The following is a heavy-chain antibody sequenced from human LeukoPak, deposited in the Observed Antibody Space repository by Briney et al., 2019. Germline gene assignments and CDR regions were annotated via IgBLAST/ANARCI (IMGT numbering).Heavy chain of an antibody. Sequence: GGSLRLSCAASGFTFSSYVMHWVRQAPGKGLEWVAIISYDGSNEYYADSVKGRFTISRDNSKNTLYLQMNSLRAEDTAVYYCASPRGIQLWVFDYWGQGTLVTVSS. CDR1: GFTFSSYV. V-gene: IGHV3-30*04. J-gene: IGHJ4*02. CDR3: ASPRGIQLWVFDY. D-gene: IGHD5-18*01. CDR2: ISYDGSNE.